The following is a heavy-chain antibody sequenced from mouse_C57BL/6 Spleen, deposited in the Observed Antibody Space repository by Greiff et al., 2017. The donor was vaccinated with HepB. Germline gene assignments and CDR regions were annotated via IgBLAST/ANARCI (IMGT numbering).Heavy chain of an antibody. CDR3: ARKEIFITTVVADWYFEG. J-gene: IGHJ1*03. CDR2: IYPGDGDT. Sequence: QVQLQQSGAELVKPGASVKISCKASGYAFSSYWMNWVKQRPGKGLEWIGQIYPGDGDTNYNGKFKGKATLTADKSSSTAYMQLSSLTSEDSAVYCCARKEIFITTVVADWYFEGWGTGTTVTVSS. V-gene: IGHV1-80*01. D-gene: IGHD1-1*01. CDR1: GYAFSSYW.